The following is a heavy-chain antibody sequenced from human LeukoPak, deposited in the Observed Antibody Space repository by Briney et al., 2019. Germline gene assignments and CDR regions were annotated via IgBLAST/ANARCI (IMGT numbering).Heavy chain of an antibody. V-gene: IGHV1-2*06. J-gene: IGHJ4*02. CDR3: ARLGLHGSGTYYFFDY. D-gene: IGHD3-10*01. CDR1: GYTFTSYY. CDR2: IDPNTGDT. Sequence: ASVKISCKASGYTFTSYYIHWVRQAPGQGLEWVGRIDPNTGDTIYAQNFQGRVTVTSATSISTAYMELSRLTSDDTAVYFCARLGLHGSGTYYFFDYWGQGTLVTVSS.